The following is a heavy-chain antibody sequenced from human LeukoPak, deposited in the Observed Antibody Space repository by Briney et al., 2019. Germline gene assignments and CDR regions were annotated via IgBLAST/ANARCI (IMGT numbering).Heavy chain of an antibody. J-gene: IGHJ4*02. Sequence: SETLSLTCAVYGGSFSGYYWTWIRQPPGKGLEWIGEINPSGTTNYNPSLKSRVTISVDRSKNQLSLKLRSVTAADTAVFYCARGQGRDGYNGILDYWGQGALVTVSS. CDR3: ARGQGRDGYNGILDY. V-gene: IGHV4-34*01. CDR1: GGSFSGYY. CDR2: INPSGTT. D-gene: IGHD5-24*01.